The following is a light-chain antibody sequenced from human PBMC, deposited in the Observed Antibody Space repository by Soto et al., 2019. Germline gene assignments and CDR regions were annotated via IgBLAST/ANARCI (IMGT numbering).Light chain of an antibody. J-gene: IGKJ1*01. CDR2: DAS. Sequence: IPLSQSPSSLSASVGDRVTITCRASQSISTWLNWYQQKPGKAPKLLIYDASSLQSGVPSRFSGSGSGTDFTLTISSLQPEDFATYYCQQSYSTPWTFGQGTKVDI. V-gene: IGKV1-39*01. CDR1: QSISTW. CDR3: QQSYSTPWT.